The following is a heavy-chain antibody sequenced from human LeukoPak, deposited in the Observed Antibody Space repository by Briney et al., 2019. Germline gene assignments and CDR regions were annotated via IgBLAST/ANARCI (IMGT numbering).Heavy chain of an antibody. CDR3: ANTGSYSVY. Sequence: GGSLRLSCAASGFTFSSYAMSWVRQAPGKGLEWVSSITSSGTANYADSVKDRFLISRDNSKDTLFLQMNSLRVEDTAVYYCANTGSYSVYWGQGTLVTVSS. CDR1: GFTFSSYA. D-gene: IGHD2-21*01. CDR2: ITSSGTA. J-gene: IGHJ4*02. V-gene: IGHV3-23*01.